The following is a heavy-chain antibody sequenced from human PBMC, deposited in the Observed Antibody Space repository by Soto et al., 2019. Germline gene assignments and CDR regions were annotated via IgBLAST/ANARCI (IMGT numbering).Heavy chain of an antibody. J-gene: IGHJ4*02. CDR3: ARDKITGLFDY. D-gene: IGHD2-8*02. Sequence: QVQLQQWGAGLLKPSETLSLTCAVYGGSFSGYYWTWIRQPPGTGLEWIGEINHSGSTNYNPSLKXXVTISVDPSQNQFSLKLTSVTAADTAVYYCARDKITGLFDYWGQGTLVTVSS. CDR1: GGSFSGYY. V-gene: IGHV4-34*01. CDR2: INHSGST.